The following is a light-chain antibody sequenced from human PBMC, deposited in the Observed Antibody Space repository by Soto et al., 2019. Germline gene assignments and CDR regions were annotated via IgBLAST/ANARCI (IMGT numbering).Light chain of an antibody. CDR2: DVH. V-gene: IGLV2-14*01. CDR1: SSDVGGYNY. Sequence: QSALTQPASVSGSPGQSITISCTGTSSDVGGYNYVSWYQQYPGNAPKLMIYDVHNRPSGVSDRFSGSKSGNTASLTISGLQADDEADYYCSSYTSSGSLAFGGGTKVTVL. J-gene: IGLJ2*01. CDR3: SSYTSSGSLA.